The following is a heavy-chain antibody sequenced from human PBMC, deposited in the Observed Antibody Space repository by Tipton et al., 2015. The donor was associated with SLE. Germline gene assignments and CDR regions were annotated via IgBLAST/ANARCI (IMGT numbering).Heavy chain of an antibody. J-gene: IGHJ4*02. CDR3: ARMEGMITYGGIAGL. V-gene: IGHV4-34*01. Sequence: LRLSCAASDSTFRNYAMNWVRQAPGKGLEWIGEVNHLGTIYYNASLKSRVTISIDTSKSHFSLKLTSVTAADTAVYYCARMEGMITYGGIAGLWGQGTVVTVSS. D-gene: IGHD3-16*01. CDR2: VNHLGTI. CDR1: DSTFRNYA.